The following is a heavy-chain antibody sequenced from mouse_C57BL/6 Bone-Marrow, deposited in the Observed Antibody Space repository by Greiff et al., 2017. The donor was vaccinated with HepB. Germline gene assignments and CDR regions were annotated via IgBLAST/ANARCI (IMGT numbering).Heavy chain of an antibody. CDR3: ARQGYYVYYAMDY. J-gene: IGHJ4*01. Sequence: EVKLVESGGGLVQPGGSLKLSCAASGFTFSDYYMYWVRQTPEKRLEWVAYISNGGGSTYYPDTVKGRFTISRDNAKNTLYLQRSRLMSEDTAMYYCARQGYYVYYAMDYWGQGTSVTVSS. CDR1: GFTFSDYY. CDR2: ISNGGGST. D-gene: IGHD2-3*01. V-gene: IGHV5-12*01.